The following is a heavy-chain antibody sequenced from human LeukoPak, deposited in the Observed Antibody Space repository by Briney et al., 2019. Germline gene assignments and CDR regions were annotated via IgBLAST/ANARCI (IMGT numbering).Heavy chain of an antibody. V-gene: IGHV3-74*01. CDR3: ATKQWLAPPPDS. CDR1: GFTFSKYW. D-gene: IGHD6-19*01. Sequence: GGSLRLSCAASGFTFSKYWMLWVRQAPGKGLETVSRINTDGTVTTYADSVKGRFTVSRDNADNTMFLQMNSVRDEDTAVYYCATKQWLAPPPDSWGQGTPVTVSS. J-gene: IGHJ4*02. CDR2: INTDGTVT.